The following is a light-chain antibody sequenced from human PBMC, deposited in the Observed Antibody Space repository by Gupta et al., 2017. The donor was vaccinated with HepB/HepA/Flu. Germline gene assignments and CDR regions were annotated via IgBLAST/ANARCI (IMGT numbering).Light chain of an antibody. J-gene: IGLJ3*02. CDR1: SSDVGSYNL. CDR2: EVS. V-gene: IGLV2-23*02. Sequence: QSALTQPAPVSGSPGHSITLSCTGTSSDVGSYNLVSWYQQHPGKAPKIMIYEVSKRPSGVSNRFSGSKSGNTASLTISGLQAEDEADYYCSSYAGSDTFWVFGGGTKLTVL. CDR3: SSYAGSDTFWV.